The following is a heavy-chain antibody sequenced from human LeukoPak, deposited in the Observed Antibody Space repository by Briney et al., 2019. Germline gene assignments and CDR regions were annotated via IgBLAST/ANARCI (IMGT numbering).Heavy chain of an antibody. CDR3: ARHLPRGGSWYYWFDP. CDR1: GGSISSYY. J-gene: IGHJ5*02. Sequence: PSETLSLTCTVSGGSISSYYWSWIRQPPGKGLEWIGYIYYSGSTNYNPSLKSRVTISVDTSKNQFSLKLSSVTAADTAVYYCARHLPRGGSWYYWFDPWGQGTLVTVSS. V-gene: IGHV4-59*08. D-gene: IGHD6-13*01. CDR2: IYYSGST.